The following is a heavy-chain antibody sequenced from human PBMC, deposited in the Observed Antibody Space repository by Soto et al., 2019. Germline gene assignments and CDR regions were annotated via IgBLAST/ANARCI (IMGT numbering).Heavy chain of an antibody. CDR3: ARTTAVPNTLRSRYYFDY. Sequence: QVQLQESGPGLLKPSETLSLTCSVSGGSVNNRTYYWSWIRQPPGKRLEWIGYVYYSGTTNYNTSLMSRVSISVDTSKNQFSLSLSSVTAADTALYYCARTTAVPNTLRSRYYFDYWGQGTLVTVSS. J-gene: IGHJ4*02. CDR1: GGSVNNRTYY. V-gene: IGHV4-61*01. CDR2: VYYSGTT. D-gene: IGHD4-17*01.